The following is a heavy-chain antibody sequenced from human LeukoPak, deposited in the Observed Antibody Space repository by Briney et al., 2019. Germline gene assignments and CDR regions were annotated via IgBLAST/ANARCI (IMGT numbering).Heavy chain of an antibody. CDR1: GFIFSSYD. J-gene: IGHJ3*02. D-gene: IGHD6-6*01. CDR2: ISSSSSYI. CDR3: ARSLSIATTVDI. Sequence: GGSLRLSCAASGFIFSSYDINWLRQAPGQGLEWISSISSSSSYIYYADSVRGRFAISKDNAKHSVFLQMNRLRAEDTAVYYCARSLSIATTVDIWGLGTMVTVSS. V-gene: IGHV3-21*01.